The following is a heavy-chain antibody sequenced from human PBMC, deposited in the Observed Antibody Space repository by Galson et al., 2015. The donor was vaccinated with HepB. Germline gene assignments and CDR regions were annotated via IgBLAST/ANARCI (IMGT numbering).Heavy chain of an antibody. CDR2: INQDGSEK. D-gene: IGHD3-3*01. Sequence: SLRLSCADSHLVLGDYWMSWVRQAPGKGLEWVACINQDGSEKNYVDSVKGRFTISRDNAKNSLFLQMNTLTVEDTAVYYCARGARHRPILFDPWGQGTLVTVSS. J-gene: IGHJ5*02. CDR1: HLVLGDYW. V-gene: IGHV3-7*03. CDR3: ARGARHRPILFDP.